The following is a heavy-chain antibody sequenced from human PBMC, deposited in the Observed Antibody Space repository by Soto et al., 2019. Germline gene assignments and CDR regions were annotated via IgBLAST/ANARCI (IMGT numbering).Heavy chain of an antibody. CDR1: GLTVSSNY. CDR3: ARIRLQPYYFDY. D-gene: IGHD1-1*01. J-gene: IGHJ4*02. Sequence: GGSLRLSCAASGLTVSSNYMSWVRQAPGKGLEWVSVIYSGGSTYYADSVKGRFTISRDNSKNTLYLQMNSLRAEDTAVYYCARIRLQPYYFDYWGQGTLVTVSS. V-gene: IGHV3-66*01. CDR2: IYSGGST.